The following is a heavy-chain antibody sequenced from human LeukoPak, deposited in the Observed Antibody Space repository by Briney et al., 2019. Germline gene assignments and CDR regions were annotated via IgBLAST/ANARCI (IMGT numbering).Heavy chain of an antibody. D-gene: IGHD1-26*01. CDR3: ARYRTDGIAWFDR. CDR2: IYTRGTT. J-gene: IGHJ5*02. V-gene: IGHV4-4*07. Sequence: PSETLSLTCTVSGGSISGYYWSWVRQPARKGLEWIGRIYTRGTTNYNPSLKSRVTMSVDTSKNQFSLKVSSVTAADTAVYYCARYRTDGIAWFDRWGQGTLVTVSS. CDR1: GGSISGYY.